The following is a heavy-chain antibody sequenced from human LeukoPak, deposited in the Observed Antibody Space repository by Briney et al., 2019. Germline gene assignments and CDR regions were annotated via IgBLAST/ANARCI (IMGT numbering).Heavy chain of an antibody. CDR1: GFTFSTAW. Sequence: GGSLRLSCAASGFTFSTAWMSWVRQAPGKGLEWVGRIKSKTDGGTTDYAAPVKGRFTISRDDSKNTLYLQMNSLRAEDMALYYCAKGSGYSSGWFDYWGQGTLVTVSS. CDR3: AKGSGYSSGWFDY. V-gene: IGHV3-15*05. CDR2: IKSKTDGGTT. D-gene: IGHD6-19*01. J-gene: IGHJ4*02.